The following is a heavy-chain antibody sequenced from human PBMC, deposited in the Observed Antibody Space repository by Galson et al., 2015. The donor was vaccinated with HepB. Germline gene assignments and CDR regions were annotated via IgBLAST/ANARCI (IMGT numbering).Heavy chain of an antibody. CDR3: ARAITMVRELDY. CDR1: GFTFSNYA. D-gene: IGHD3-10*01. CDR2: VSYDGSNE. J-gene: IGHJ4*02. Sequence: SLRLSCAASGFTFSNYAMHWVRQAPGKGLEWVAFVSYDGSNEYYADSVKGTFTISRDNSKNTLYLQMSSLRAEDTAVYYCARAITMVRELDYWGQGTLVTVSS. V-gene: IGHV3-30*04.